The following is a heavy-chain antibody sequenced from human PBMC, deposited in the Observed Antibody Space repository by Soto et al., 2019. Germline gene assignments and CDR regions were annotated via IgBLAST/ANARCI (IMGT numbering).Heavy chain of an antibody. V-gene: IGHV3-23*01. CDR3: TRPAYNWNDDLYYYYYGMDV. CDR2: ISGSGGST. J-gene: IGHJ6*02. Sequence: PGGSLRLSCAASGFTFSSYAMRWVRQAPGKGLEWVSAISGSGGSTYYADSVKGRFTISRDDSKNTAYLQMNSLKTEDTAVYYCTRPAYNWNDDLYYYYYGMDVWGQGTTVTVSS. CDR1: GFTFSSYA. D-gene: IGHD1-20*01.